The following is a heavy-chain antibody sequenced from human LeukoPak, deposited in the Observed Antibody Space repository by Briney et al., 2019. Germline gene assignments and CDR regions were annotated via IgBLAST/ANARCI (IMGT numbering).Heavy chain of an antibody. V-gene: IGHV1-69*06. CDR2: IIPIFGTA. D-gene: IGHD6-19*01. CDR1: GGTFSSYA. Sequence: SVKVSCKASGGTFSSYAISWVRQAPGQGLEWMGGIIPIFGTANYAQTFQGRVTITADKSTSTAYMELSSLRSEDAVVYYCARWAGMNDNWFDPWGQGTLVTVSS. J-gene: IGHJ5*02. CDR3: ARWAGMNDNWFDP.